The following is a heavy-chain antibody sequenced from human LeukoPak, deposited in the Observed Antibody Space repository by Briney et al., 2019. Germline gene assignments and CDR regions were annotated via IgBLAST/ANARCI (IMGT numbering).Heavy chain of an antibody. J-gene: IGHJ5*02. V-gene: IGHV4-4*07. CDR3: ARDGRGAARLNWFDP. D-gene: IGHD6-6*01. CDR2: IYTSGST. CDR1: GGSISSYY. Sequence: PSETLSLTCTVSGGSISSYYWSWIRQPAGKGLEWIGRIYTSGSTNYNPSLKSRVTMSVDTSKNQFSLKLSSVTAADTAVYYCARDGRGAARLNWFDPWGQGTLVTVSS.